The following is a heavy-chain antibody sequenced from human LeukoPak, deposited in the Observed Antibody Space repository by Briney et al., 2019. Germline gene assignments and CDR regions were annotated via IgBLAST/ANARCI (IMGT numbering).Heavy chain of an antibody. J-gene: IGHJ4*02. CDR3: AKGHGAGKLSALGY. V-gene: IGHV3-23*01. Sequence: GGSLRLSCAASGFTFSSYAMSWVRQAPGKGLEWVSGIVGSGDNTYYADAVKGRFTISRDNSKNTLHLQMNNLRAEDTAVYYCAKGHGAGKLSALGYWGQGTLVTVSS. CDR1: GFTFSSYA. D-gene: IGHD3-16*02. CDR2: IVGSGDNT.